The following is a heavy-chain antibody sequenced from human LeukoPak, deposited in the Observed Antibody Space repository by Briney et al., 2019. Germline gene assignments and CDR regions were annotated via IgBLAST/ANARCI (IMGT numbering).Heavy chain of an antibody. CDR3: AKERSGGRPFDF. J-gene: IGHJ4*02. CDR2: TSSSGDRT. D-gene: IGHD2-15*01. V-gene: IGHV3-23*01. CDR1: GFTFSSYA. Sequence: GGSLRLSCAASGFTFSSYAMSWVRQAPGKGLEWVSGTSSSGDRTYYADAVKGRFTISRDNSKNTLYLQMNSLTADDTAVYYCAKERSGGRPFDFWGQGTLVTVSS.